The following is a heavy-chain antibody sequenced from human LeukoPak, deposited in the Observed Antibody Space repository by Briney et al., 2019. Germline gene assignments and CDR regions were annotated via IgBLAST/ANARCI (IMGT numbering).Heavy chain of an antibody. V-gene: IGHV3-30-3*01. CDR1: GFTFSSYA. CDR3: ARSDGGKERGEAFDI. D-gene: IGHD4-23*01. Sequence: PGGSLRLSCAASGFTFSSYAMHWVRQAPGKGLEWVAVISYDGSNKYYADSVKGRFTISRDNSKNTLYLQMNSLRAEDTAVYYCARSDGGKERGEAFDIWGQGTMVTVSS. CDR2: ISYDGSNK. J-gene: IGHJ3*02.